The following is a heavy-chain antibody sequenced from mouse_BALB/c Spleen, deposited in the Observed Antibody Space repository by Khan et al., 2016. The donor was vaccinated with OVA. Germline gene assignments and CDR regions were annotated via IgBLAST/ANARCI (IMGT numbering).Heavy chain of an antibody. CDR2: INPSSDHN. CDR3: ANESYGSFGY. J-gene: IGHJ3*01. CDR1: GYTFTSYM. V-gene: IGHV1-4*01. Sequence: QVQLKQSGAELARPGASVKMSCKASGYTFTSYMMHWVKQRPGQGLEWIGDINPSSDHNTYNQKLKDKATLTADKSSSTAYMQLSSLTSEDSAVCYCANESYGSFGYWGQGTLVTVSA. D-gene: IGHD1-1*01.